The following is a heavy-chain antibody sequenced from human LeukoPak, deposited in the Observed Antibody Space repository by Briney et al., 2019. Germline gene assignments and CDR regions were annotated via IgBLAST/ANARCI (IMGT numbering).Heavy chain of an antibody. CDR2: FDPEDGET. V-gene: IGHV1-24*01. CDR1: GYTLTELS. J-gene: IGHJ1*01. Sequence: GASVKVSCKVSGYTLTELSMHWVRQAPGKGLEWMGGFDPEDGETIYAQKFQGRVTMTEDTSTDTAYMELSSLRSEDTAVYYCATDFMSSSSCNPEYFRHWGQGTLVTVSS. CDR3: ATDFMSSSSCNPEYFRH. D-gene: IGHD6-13*01.